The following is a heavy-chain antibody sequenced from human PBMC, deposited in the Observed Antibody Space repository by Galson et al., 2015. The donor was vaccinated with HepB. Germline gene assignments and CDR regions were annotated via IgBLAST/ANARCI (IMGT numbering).Heavy chain of an antibody. CDR2: ISYDGSNK. CDR1: GFTFSSYG. V-gene: IGHV3-30*03. Sequence: SLRLSCAASGFTFSSYGMHWVRQAPGKGLEWVAVISYDGSNKYYADSVKGRFTISRDNSKNTLYLQMNSLRAEDTAVYYCASDGIVGATPLDYWGQGTLVTVSS. J-gene: IGHJ4*02. CDR3: ASDGIVGATPLDY. D-gene: IGHD1-26*01.